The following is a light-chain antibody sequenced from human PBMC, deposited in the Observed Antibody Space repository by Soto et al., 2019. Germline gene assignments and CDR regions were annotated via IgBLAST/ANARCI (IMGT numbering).Light chain of an antibody. CDR1: SSDVAEHNH. CDR3: SSYTSTTTVL. V-gene: IGLV2-14*01. Sequence: QSALTQPASVSGSPGQAITISCTGTSSDVAEHNHVCWYQQHPGKAPKLLIYDVSNRPSGVSNRFSGSKSGNAASLTISGLQAEDEAHYYCSSYTSTTTVLFAAGTQLTVL. CDR2: DVS. J-gene: IGLJ2*01.